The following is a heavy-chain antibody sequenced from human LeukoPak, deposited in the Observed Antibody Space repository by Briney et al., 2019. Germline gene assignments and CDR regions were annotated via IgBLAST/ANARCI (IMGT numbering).Heavy chain of an antibody. CDR2: IYYSGST. V-gene: IGHV4-30-4*07. CDR3: ARVVSYYDILTSYYYYYYYMDV. D-gene: IGHD3-9*01. Sequence: PSQTLSLTCAVSGGSISSGGYSWSWIRQPPGKGLEWIGYIYYSGSTYYNPSLKSRVTISVDTSKNQFSLKLSSVTAADTAVYYCARVVSYYDILTSYYYYYYYMDVWGKGTTVTVSS. CDR1: GGSISSGGYS. J-gene: IGHJ6*03.